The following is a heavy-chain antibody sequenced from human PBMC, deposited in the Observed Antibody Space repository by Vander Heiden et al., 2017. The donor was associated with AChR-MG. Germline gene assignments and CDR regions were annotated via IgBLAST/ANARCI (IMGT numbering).Heavy chain of an antibody. D-gene: IGHD6-19*01. CDR2: ISYDGRSQ. Sequence: QVHLVESGGGVVQPGKSLRLSCAASGFTFSDYGMHWVRQAPGKGLEWVAVISYDGRSQYYAESGKVLFIISRDASKSTLYLQMSSLRTEATALYYCAKDLAAVEGWSQFFYYGMDV. CDR3: AKDLAAVEGWSQFFYYGMDV. J-gene: IGHJ6*01. V-gene: IGHV3-30*18. CDR1: GFTFSDYG.